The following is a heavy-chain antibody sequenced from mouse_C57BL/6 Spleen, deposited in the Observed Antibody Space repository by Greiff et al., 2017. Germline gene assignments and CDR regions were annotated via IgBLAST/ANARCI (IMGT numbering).Heavy chain of an antibody. Sequence: DVMLVESGGGLVKPGGSLKLSCAASGFTFSDYGMHWVRQAPEKGLEWVAYISSGSSTIYYADTVKGRFTISRDNAKNTLFLQMTSLRSEDTAMYYCGRSPGVEWYFDVWGTGTTVTVSS. CDR1: GFTFSDYG. V-gene: IGHV5-17*01. J-gene: IGHJ1*03. CDR3: GRSPGVEWYFDV. D-gene: IGHD1-1*01. CDR2: ISSGSSTI.